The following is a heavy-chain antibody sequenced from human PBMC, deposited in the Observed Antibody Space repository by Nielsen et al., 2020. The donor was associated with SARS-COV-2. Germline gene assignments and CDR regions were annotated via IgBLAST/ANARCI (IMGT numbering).Heavy chain of an antibody. D-gene: IGHD6-19*01. CDR2: INSDGSST. V-gene: IGHV3-74*01. CDR1: GFTFSSYW. J-gene: IGHJ3*02. Sequence: GESLKTSCAASGFTFSSYWMHWVRQAPGKGLVWVSRINSDGSSTSYADSVKGRFTISRDNAKNTLYLQMNSLRAEDTALYYCAKDLSSGSTLDAFDIWGQGTMVTVSS. CDR3: AKDLSSGSTLDAFDI.